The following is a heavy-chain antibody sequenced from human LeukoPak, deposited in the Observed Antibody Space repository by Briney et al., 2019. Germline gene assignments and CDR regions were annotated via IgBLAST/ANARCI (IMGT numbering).Heavy chain of an antibody. V-gene: IGHV4-38-2*01. Sequence: SETLSLTCAVSGYSTSSGYYWGWIRQPPGKGLEWIGSIYHSGSTYYNPSLKSRVTISVDTSKNQFSLKLSSVTAADTAVYYCARLKFGYFDYWGQGTLVTVSS. J-gene: IGHJ4*02. CDR1: GYSTSSGYY. CDR2: IYHSGST. D-gene: IGHD3-10*01. CDR3: ARLKFGYFDY.